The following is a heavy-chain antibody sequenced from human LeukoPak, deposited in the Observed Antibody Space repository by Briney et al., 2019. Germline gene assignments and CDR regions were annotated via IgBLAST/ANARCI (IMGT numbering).Heavy chain of an antibody. Sequence: SETLSLTCTVSGGSMSSGSYWSWIRPPAGKGLEWIGRIYTSGSTNYNPSLKSRVTISVDTSKNQFSLKLSSVTAADTAVYYCASPEGYWGQGTLVTVSS. CDR2: IYTSGST. CDR1: GGSMSSGSY. D-gene: IGHD7-27*01. V-gene: IGHV4-61*02. CDR3: ASPEGY. J-gene: IGHJ4*02.